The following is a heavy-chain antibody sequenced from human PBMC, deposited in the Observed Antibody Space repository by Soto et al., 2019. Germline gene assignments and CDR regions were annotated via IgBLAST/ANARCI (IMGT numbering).Heavy chain of an antibody. CDR1: GYTIAEYE. CDR3: AREDPPSLN. Sequence: GASGKASCKESGYTIAEYEINWGRQATGQGLEWMGWMNPNSGNTGYAQKFQGRVTMTRNTSISTAYMELSSLRSEDTAVYYCAREDPPSLNWGQGTLVTVSS. J-gene: IGHJ4*02. D-gene: IGHD2-2*01. CDR2: MNPNSGNT. V-gene: IGHV1-8*01.